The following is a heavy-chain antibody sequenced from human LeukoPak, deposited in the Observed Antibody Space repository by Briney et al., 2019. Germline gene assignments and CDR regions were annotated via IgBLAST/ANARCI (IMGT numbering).Heavy chain of an antibody. CDR3: ARDGYNSFDY. Sequence: SETLSLTCAVYGGSFSGFYWSWIRQPPGKGLEWIGEINHSGSTNYNPSLKSRVTISVDTSKNQFSLKLSSVTAADTAVYYCARDGYNSFDYWGQGTLVTVSS. V-gene: IGHV4-34*01. CDR2: INHSGST. CDR1: GGSFSGFY. J-gene: IGHJ4*02. D-gene: IGHD5-24*01.